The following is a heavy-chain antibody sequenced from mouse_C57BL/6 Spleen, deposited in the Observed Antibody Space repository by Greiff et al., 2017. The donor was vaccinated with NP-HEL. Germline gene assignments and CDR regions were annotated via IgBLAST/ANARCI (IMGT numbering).Heavy chain of an antibody. CDR1: GFTFSDYG. Sequence: EVQGVESGGGLVKPGGSLKLSCAASGFTFSDYGMHWVRQAPEKGLEWVAYISSGSSTIYYADTVKGRFTLSSDNAKNTLFLQRTSLRAEDAAMYYCARDYGSSYAWFAYWGQGTLVTVSA. CDR3: ARDYGSSYAWFAY. V-gene: IGHV5-17*01. J-gene: IGHJ3*01. CDR2: ISSGSSTI. D-gene: IGHD1-1*01.